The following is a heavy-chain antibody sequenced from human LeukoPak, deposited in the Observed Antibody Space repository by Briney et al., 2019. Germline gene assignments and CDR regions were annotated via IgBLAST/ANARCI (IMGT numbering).Heavy chain of an antibody. CDR2: IKQDGSEK. V-gene: IGHV3-7*04. J-gene: IGHJ4*02. CDR3: ARDGRGYSGYDVTIEYYFDY. D-gene: IGHD5-12*01. CDR1: GFTFSSYW. Sequence: GGSLRLSCAASGFTFSSYWMSWVRQAPGKGLEWVANIKQDGSEKYYVDSVKGRFTISRDNAKNSLYLQMNSLRAEDTAVYYCARDGRGYSGYDVTIEYYFDYWGQGTLVTVSS.